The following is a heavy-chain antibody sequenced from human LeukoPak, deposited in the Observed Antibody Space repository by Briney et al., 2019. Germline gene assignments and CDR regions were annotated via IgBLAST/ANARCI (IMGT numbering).Heavy chain of an antibody. V-gene: IGHV4-39*01. Sequence: PSETLSLTCTVSGGSISSNTYYWVWIRQPPGKGLEFIGSIYYAGSTYLNPSLKSRVTILVDAFKNQFSLKLTSVTAADTAVYYCARAWGSSGVYYFDYWSQGSLVTVSS. CDR1: GGSISSNTYY. CDR2: IYYAGST. J-gene: IGHJ4*02. CDR3: ARAWGSSGVYYFDY. D-gene: IGHD6-19*01.